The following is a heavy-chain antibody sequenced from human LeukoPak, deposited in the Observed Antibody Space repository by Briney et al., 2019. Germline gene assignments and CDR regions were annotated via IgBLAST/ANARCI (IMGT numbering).Heavy chain of an antibody. Sequence: GASVKVSCKASGGTFSSYAISWVRQAPGQGLEWMGRIIPILGIANYAQKFQGRVTITADKSTSTAYMELSSLGSEDTAVYYCARVVDDSRSDYFDYWGQGTLVTVSS. CDR1: GGTFSSYA. CDR3: ARVVDDSRSDYFDY. CDR2: IIPILGIA. D-gene: IGHD3-22*01. J-gene: IGHJ4*02. V-gene: IGHV1-69*04.